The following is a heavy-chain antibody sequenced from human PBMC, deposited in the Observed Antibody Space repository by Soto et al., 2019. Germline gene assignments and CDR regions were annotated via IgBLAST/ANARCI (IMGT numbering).Heavy chain of an antibody. J-gene: IGHJ4*02. CDR2: ISPMFGAA. D-gene: IGHD3-10*01. Sequence: QVQLVQSGDEMKKPGSSVKASCQSSGGTFNTYAMNWVRQDPGQGPEWMGDISPMFGAANYAPKFQGRVTITADESTGTSYMQLSSLTSEDTALYFCAREVQVHTPAFVYWGQGTLVTVSS. CDR1: GGTFNTYA. CDR3: AREVQVHTPAFVY. V-gene: IGHV1-69*19.